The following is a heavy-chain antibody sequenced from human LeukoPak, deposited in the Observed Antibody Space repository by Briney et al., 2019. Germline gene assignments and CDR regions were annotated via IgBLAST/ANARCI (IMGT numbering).Heavy chain of an antibody. J-gene: IGHJ6*03. D-gene: IGHD6-13*01. V-gene: IGHV1-18*03. CDR2: ISAYNGNT. CDR3: ARGPPYSSSWYLDDYYYYYMDV. CDR1: GGTFSSYA. Sequence: ASVKVSCKASGGTFSSYAIGWVRQAPGQGLEWMGWISAYNGNTNYAQKLQGRVTMTTDTSTSTAYMELRSLRSDDMAVYYCARGPPYSSSWYLDDYYYYYMDVWGKGTTVTVSS.